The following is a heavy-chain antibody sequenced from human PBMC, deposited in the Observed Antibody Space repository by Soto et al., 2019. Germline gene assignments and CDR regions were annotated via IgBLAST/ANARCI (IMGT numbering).Heavy chain of an antibody. J-gene: IGHJ1*01. CDR3: AGGLGVVVTAIRYFQH. V-gene: IGHV4-31*03. CDR1: GGSISSGGYY. Sequence: SETLSLTCTVSGGSISSGGYYWSWIRQHPGKGLEWIGYIYYSGSTYYNPSLKSRVTISVDTSKNQFSLKLSSVTAADTAVYYCAGGLGVVVTAIRYFQHWGQGTLVTVSS. CDR2: IYYSGST. D-gene: IGHD2-21*02.